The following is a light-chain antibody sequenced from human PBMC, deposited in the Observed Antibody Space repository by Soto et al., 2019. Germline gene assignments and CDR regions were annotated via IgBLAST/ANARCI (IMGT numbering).Light chain of an antibody. CDR1: ISDVGSYNL. CDR2: EGS. J-gene: IGLJ1*01. Sequence: QSALTQPASVSGSPGQSIAISCTGTISDVGSYNLVSWYQQHPGKAPKLMIYEGSKRPSGVSNRFSGSKSGKTASLTISGLQAEDEADYYCCSYASSSTFYVFGTGTKVTV. V-gene: IGLV2-23*03. CDR3: CSYASSSTFYV.